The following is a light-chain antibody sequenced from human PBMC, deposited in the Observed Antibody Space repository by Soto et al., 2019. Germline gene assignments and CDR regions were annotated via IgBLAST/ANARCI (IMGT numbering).Light chain of an antibody. CDR1: SSNIGSNA. CDR3: AAWDDSLHGPV. J-gene: IGLJ2*01. Sequence: QSVLTQPPSVSGAPRQRVTISCSGGSSNIGSNAVNWYQQLPGKAPKLLIYYDDLLPSGVSDRFSSSKSGTSSSLAISGLQSEDEAYYYCAAWDDSLHGPVFGGGTKLTVL. V-gene: IGLV1-36*01. CDR2: YDD.